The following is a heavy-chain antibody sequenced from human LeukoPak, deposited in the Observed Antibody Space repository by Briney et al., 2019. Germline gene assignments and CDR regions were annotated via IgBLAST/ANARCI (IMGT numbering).Heavy chain of an antibody. CDR1: GGSFSGYY. CDR2: INHSGST. V-gene: IGHV4-34*01. D-gene: IGHD2-21*02. Sequence: PSETLSLTCAVYGGSFSGYYWSWIRQPPGKGLEWIGEINHSGSTNYNPSLKSRVTISVDTSKNQFSLKLSSVTAADTAVYYCARGGIVVVTAIPLLDYWGQGTLVTVSS. J-gene: IGHJ4*02. CDR3: ARGGIVVVTAIPLLDY.